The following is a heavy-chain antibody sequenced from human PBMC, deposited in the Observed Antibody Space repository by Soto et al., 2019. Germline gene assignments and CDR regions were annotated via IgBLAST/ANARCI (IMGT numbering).Heavy chain of an antibody. CDR1: EDTFRNYA. D-gene: IGHD3-22*01. Sequence: QVELVQSGAEVKKPGSSVKVSCQASEDTFRNYAISWVRQAPGHGLEWMGGIIPIFGTANYAQKFQGRVTISADTSANTVYLERSSLRSEDTSVYYCASTRYDSSAYYYWYLGLWGRGTLVTVSS. V-gene: IGHV1-69*06. CDR3: ASTRYDSSAYYYWYLGL. J-gene: IGHJ2*01. CDR2: IIPIFGTA.